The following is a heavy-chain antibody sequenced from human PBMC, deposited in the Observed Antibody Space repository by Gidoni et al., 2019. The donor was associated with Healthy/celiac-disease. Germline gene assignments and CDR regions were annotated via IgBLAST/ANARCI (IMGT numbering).Heavy chain of an antibody. J-gene: IGHJ6*02. CDR1: GFTFSSYA. D-gene: IGHD5-18*01. Sequence: QVQLVESGGGVVQPGRSLRLSCAASGFTFSSYAMHWVRQAPGKGLEWVAVISYDGSNKYYADSVKGRFTISRDNSKNTLYLQMNSLRAEDTAVYYCARDSVDTPAEDGMDVWGQGTTVTVSS. CDR3: ARDSVDTPAEDGMDV. CDR2: ISYDGSNK. V-gene: IGHV3-30-3*01.